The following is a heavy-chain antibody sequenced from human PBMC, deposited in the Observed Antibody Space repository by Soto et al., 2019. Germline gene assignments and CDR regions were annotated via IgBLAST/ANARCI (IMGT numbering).Heavy chain of an antibody. V-gene: IGHV3-11*01. CDR3: AGSTIAAAAGRVGMDV. J-gene: IGHJ6*02. Sequence: GGSLRLSCAASGFRFSDHYMTWIRQAPGKGLEWVSKISGGGTTTHYADSVKGRFTVPRDNAKNSLYLQMNSLRAEDTAVYYCAGSTIAAAAGRVGMDVWGQGTTVTVSS. D-gene: IGHD6-13*01. CDR2: ISGGGTTT. CDR1: GFRFSDHY.